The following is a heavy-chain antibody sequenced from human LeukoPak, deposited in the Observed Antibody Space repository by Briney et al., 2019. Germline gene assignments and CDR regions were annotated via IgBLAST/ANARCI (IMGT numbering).Heavy chain of an antibody. V-gene: IGHV3-74*01. Sequence: GGSLRLSCAASGFTFSSYWMHRVRQAPGKGLVWVSRINTDGSSTSYADSVKGRFTISRDNSKNTLYLQMNSLRAEDTAVYYCARARSGRTPFIDYWGQGTLVTVSS. CDR3: ARARSGRTPFIDY. J-gene: IGHJ4*02. CDR2: INTDGSST. CDR1: GFTFSSYW. D-gene: IGHD6-19*01.